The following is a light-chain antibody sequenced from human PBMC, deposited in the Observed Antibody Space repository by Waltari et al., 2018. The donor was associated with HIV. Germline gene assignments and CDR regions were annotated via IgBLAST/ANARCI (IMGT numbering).Light chain of an antibody. V-gene: IGKV3-20*01. Sequence: EIVLTQSPGTLSLSPGETATLSCRASQSVSSNYLAWYQQKPGQAPRLLIYGASSRATVIPDRFSGSGSGTDFTLTISRLEPEDFAVYYCQQYGISPIYTFGQGTKLEIK. J-gene: IGKJ2*01. CDR1: QSVSSNY. CDR3: QQYGISPIYT. CDR2: GAS.